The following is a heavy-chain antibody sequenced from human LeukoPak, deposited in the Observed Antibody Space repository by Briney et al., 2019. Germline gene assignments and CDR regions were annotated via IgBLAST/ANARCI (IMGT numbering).Heavy chain of an antibody. CDR1: RFTFSTYW. J-gene: IGHJ4*02. CDR2: VSGGGDST. Sequence: GGSLRLSCAASRFTFSTYWMSWVRQAPGKGLEWVSAVSGGGDSTYYADSVKGRFTISRDSSKNTLYLQMNSLRAEDTAIYYCAKDLDYGDYYFFDYWGQGTLVTVSS. V-gene: IGHV3-23*01. D-gene: IGHD4-17*01. CDR3: AKDLDYGDYYFFDY.